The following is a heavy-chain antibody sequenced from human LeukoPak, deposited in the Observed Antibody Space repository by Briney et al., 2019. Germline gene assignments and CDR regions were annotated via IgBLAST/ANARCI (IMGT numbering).Heavy chain of an antibody. D-gene: IGHD2-15*01. V-gene: IGHV3-23*01. CDR2: ISGSGDSR. CDR1: GFTFSTYA. CDR3: PKVRSCGGSWYTHPHW. J-gene: IGHJ4*02. Sequence: GGSLRLSCTASGFTFSTYAMSWVRQAAGKGLEWVSAISGSGDSRHYADSVKGRFTISRDNSKNTRYLQMNSLRAEDTGVYYCPKVRSCGGSWYTHPHWWGQGTLVTVSS.